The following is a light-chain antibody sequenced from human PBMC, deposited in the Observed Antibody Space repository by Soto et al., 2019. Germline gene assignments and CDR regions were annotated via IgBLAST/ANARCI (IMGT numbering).Light chain of an antibody. Sequence: EIVLTQSPASVSVSPGARATLSCRASQSVSSNLAWYQQKPGQAPNLLIFGASHRAPDIPDRFSGSASGTDFTLTINRLEPEDFAVYYCQLYGISPHFGQGTRLEIK. J-gene: IGKJ5*01. CDR2: GAS. V-gene: IGKV3-20*01. CDR3: QLYGISPH. CDR1: QSVSSN.